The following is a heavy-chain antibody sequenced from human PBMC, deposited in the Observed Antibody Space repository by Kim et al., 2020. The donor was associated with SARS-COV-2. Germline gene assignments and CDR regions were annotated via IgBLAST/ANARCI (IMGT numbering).Heavy chain of an antibody. D-gene: IGHD3-10*01. Sequence: DSVKGRFTISRDNSRNSLYLQMDSLRIEDTALYYCAKDIGPSFGSGSYFDSWGQGTLVTVSS. V-gene: IGHV3-43*01. CDR3: AKDIGPSFGSGSYFDS. J-gene: IGHJ4*02.